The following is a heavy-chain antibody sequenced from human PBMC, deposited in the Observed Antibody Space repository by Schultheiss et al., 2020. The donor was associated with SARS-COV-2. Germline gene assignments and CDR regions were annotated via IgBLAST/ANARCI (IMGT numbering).Heavy chain of an antibody. CDR3: ARERCTGDCYYFDN. Sequence: GGSLRLSCAASGFAVSGSFMSWVRQAPGKGLEWVAVIWYDGSYSYYADSVKGRFTISRDNSQNTLYLQMNSLTAEDTAVYYCARERCTGDCYYFDNWGQGALVTVSS. J-gene: IGHJ4*02. CDR1: GFAVSGSF. D-gene: IGHD2-21*02. CDR2: IWYDGSYS. V-gene: IGHV3-33*08.